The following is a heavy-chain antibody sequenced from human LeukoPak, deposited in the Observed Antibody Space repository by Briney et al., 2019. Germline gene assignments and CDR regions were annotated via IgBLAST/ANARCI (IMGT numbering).Heavy chain of an antibody. V-gene: IGHV1-18*01. CDR2: ISAKTRNT. J-gene: IGHJ3*02. CDR3: ARFDDYGDYADAFDI. CDR1: GYTFTSYG. D-gene: IGHD4-17*01. Sequence: ASVKVSCKASGYTFTSYGISWVRQAPGQGLEWMGWISAKTRNTNYAQRLQGRVTMTADTSTSTAYMELRSLRSDDTAVYYCARFDDYGDYADAFDIWGQGTMVTVSS.